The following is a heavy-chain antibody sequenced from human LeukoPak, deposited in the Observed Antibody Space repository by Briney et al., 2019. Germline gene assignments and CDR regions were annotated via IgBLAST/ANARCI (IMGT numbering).Heavy chain of an antibody. D-gene: IGHD3-22*01. CDR3: ARHYYDSPGYFQH. CDR2: IYYSGST. V-gene: IGHV4-59*01. J-gene: IGHJ1*01. CDR1: GGSISSYY. Sequence: PSETLSLTCTVSGGSISSYYWSWIRQPPGKGLEWIGYIYYSGSTNYNPSLKSRVTISVDTSKNQFSLKLSSVTAADTAVYYCARHYYDSPGYFQHWGQGTLVTVSS.